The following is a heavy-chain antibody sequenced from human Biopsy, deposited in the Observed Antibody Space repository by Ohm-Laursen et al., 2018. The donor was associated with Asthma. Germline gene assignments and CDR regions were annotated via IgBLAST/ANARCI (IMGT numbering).Heavy chain of an antibody. Sequence: ASVKVSCKASGYTFTSYGISWVRQAPGQGLEWMGWISAYNGNTNYAQKLQGRVTITADESTSTAYMELSSLRSEDTAVYYCATGYSGSDRIVYYYSGMEVWGQGTTVTVSS. J-gene: IGHJ6*02. V-gene: IGHV1-18*04. CDR2: ISAYNGNT. CDR3: ATGYSGSDRIVYYYSGMEV. CDR1: GYTFTSYG. D-gene: IGHD5-12*01.